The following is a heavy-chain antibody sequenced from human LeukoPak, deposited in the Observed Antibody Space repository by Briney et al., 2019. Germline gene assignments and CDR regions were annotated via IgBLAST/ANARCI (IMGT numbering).Heavy chain of an antibody. CDR2: IYITGST. J-gene: IGHJ4*02. CDR1: GGSISSYY. D-gene: IGHD3-22*01. Sequence: SETLSLTCTVSGGSISSYYWNWIRQPAGKGLEWIGRIYITGSTNYNPSLKSRVTMSVDTSKNQFSLNLSSVTAADTAVYYCARGRGYYQDYWGQGTLVTVSS. CDR3: ARGRGYYQDY. V-gene: IGHV4-4*07.